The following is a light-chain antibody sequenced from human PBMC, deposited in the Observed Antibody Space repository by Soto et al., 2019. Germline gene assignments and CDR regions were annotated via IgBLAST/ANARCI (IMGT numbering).Light chain of an antibody. CDR1: TGAVTSAYY. CDR2: STD. V-gene: IGLV7-43*01. Sequence: QAVVTQEPSLTVSPGGTVTLTCASSTGAVTSAYYPNWFQQKPGQAPRALIYSTDYKHSWTPARFSGSLLGGKAALTLSGAQPEDEAEYYCLLYYGGAQLGVFGGGTQLTVL. J-gene: IGLJ2*01. CDR3: LLYYGGAQLGV.